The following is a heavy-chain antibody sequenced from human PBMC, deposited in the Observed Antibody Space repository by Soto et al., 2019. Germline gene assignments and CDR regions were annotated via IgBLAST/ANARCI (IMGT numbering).Heavy chain of an antibody. CDR1: GFTFSSYA. CDR3: AKDPSMIVVVRYHDY. V-gene: IGHV3-23*01. J-gene: IGHJ4*02. D-gene: IGHD3-22*01. Sequence: QPGGSLRLSCAASGFTFSSYAMSWVRQAPGKGLEWVSAISGSGGSTYYADSVKGRFTISRDNSKNTLHLQMNSLRAEDTAVYYCAKDPSMIVVVRYHDYWGQGTLVTVS. CDR2: ISGSGGST.